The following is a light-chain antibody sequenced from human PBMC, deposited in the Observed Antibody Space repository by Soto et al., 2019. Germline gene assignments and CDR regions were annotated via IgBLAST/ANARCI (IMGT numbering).Light chain of an antibody. CDR3: QQYSTYPRT. CDR2: ATS. CDR1: QIIGSW. V-gene: IGKV1-5*01. J-gene: IGKJ1*01. Sequence: DIQMTQSPSTLSASVGDGVTITCRASQIIGSWLAWFQQKPGKPPRSLIYATSSLQSGVPSKFSGSGSGTDFTLTISSLQPEDFATYYCQQYSTYPRTFGQGTKVEIK.